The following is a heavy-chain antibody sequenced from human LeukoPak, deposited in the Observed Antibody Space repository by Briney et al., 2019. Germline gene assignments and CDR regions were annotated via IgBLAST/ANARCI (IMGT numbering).Heavy chain of an antibody. CDR3: ALYYYDSSGYYGGDY. CDR2: IYYSGST. J-gene: IGHJ4*02. CDR1: GGSISSGGYY. V-gene: IGHV4-31*03. D-gene: IGHD3-22*01. Sequence: PSETLSLTCTVSGGSISSGGYYWSWIRQHPGKGLGWIGYIYYSGSTYYNPSLKSRVTISVDTSKNQFSLKLSSVTAADTAVYYCALYYYDSSGYYGGDYWGQGTLVTVSS.